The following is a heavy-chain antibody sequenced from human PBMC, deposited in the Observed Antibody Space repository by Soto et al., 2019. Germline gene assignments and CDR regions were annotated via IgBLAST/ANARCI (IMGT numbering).Heavy chain of an antibody. J-gene: IGHJ6*02. CDR2: IKQDGSEK. CDR3: AREYVPHYYYYGMDV. Sequence: GGSLRLSCAASGFTFSSYWMSWVRQAPGKGLEWVANIKQDGSEKYYVDSVKGRFTISRDNAKNSLYLQMNSLRAEDTAVYYCAREYVPHYYYYGMDVWGQGTTVTVSS. CDR1: GFTFSSYW. V-gene: IGHV3-7*05. D-gene: IGHD2-8*01.